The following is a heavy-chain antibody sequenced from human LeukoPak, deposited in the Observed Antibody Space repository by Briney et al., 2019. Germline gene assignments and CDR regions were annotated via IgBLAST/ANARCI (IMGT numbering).Heavy chain of an antibody. CDR3: AKDIKGTYYYDSSGPGGAFDI. J-gene: IGHJ3*02. D-gene: IGHD3-22*01. V-gene: IGHV3-9*01. Sequence: PGRSLRLSCAASGFTFDDYAMHWVRHAPGKGLEWVSGISWNRGSIGYADSVKGRFTISRDNAKNSLYLQMNSLRAEDTALYYCAKDIKGTYYYDSSGPGGAFDIWGQGTMVTVSS. CDR1: GFTFDDYA. CDR2: ISWNRGSI.